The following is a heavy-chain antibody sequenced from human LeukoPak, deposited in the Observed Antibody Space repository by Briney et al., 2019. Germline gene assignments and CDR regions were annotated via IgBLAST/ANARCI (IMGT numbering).Heavy chain of an antibody. V-gene: IGHV3-30*01. Sequence: GGSLRLSCAASGFTFSSYAMHWVRQAPGKGLEWVAVISYDGSNKYYADPVKGRFTISRDNSKNTLYLQMNSLRAEDTAAYYCARDSDPTMTTKGTLDYWGQGTLVTVSS. CDR3: ARDSDPTMTTKGTLDY. CDR1: GFTFSSYA. CDR2: ISYDGSNK. D-gene: IGHD4-17*01. J-gene: IGHJ4*02.